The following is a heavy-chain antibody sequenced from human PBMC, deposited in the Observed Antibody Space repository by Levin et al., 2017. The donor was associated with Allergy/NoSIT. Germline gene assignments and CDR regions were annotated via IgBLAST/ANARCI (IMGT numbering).Heavy chain of an antibody. CDR2: IYTSGST. Sequence: SETLSLTCTVSGGSISSGSYYWSWIRQPAGKGLEWIGRIYTSGSTNYNPSLKSRVTISVDTSKNQFSLKLSSVTAADTAVYYCARDRGYCSGGSCYSFDYWGQGTLVTVSS. J-gene: IGHJ4*02. CDR3: ARDRGYCSGGSCYSFDY. CDR1: GGSISSGSYY. V-gene: IGHV4-61*02. D-gene: IGHD2-15*01.